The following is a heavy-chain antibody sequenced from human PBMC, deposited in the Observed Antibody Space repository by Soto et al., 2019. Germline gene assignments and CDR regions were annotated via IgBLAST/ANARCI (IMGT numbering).Heavy chain of an antibody. J-gene: IGHJ6*02. D-gene: IGHD3-3*01. Sequence: QVQLQESGPGLVKPSQTLSLTCTVSGGSISSGDYYWSWIRQPPGKGLEWIGYIYYSGSTYYNPSLKSRVTISVDMSKNQFYLKLSSVTAADTAVYYCARDRRFLEWLSPRDYYYGMDVWGQGTTVTVSS. CDR1: GGSISSGDYY. V-gene: IGHV4-30-4*01. CDR3: ARDRRFLEWLSPRDYYYGMDV. CDR2: IYYSGST.